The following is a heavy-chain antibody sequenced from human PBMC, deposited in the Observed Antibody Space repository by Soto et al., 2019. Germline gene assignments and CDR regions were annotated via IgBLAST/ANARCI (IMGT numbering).Heavy chain of an antibody. Sequence: TLSLPCSVSGGSISCYYWSWIRQPPGKGLEWIGYIYHSGSTYYNPSLKSRVTISVDRSKNQFSLKLSSVTAADTAVYYCARVVAVAGTWFDPRAQGTLVTVSS. CDR2: IYHSGST. D-gene: IGHD6-19*01. J-gene: IGHJ5*02. CDR3: ARVVAVAGTWFDP. CDR1: GGSISCYY. V-gene: IGHV4-30-2*01.